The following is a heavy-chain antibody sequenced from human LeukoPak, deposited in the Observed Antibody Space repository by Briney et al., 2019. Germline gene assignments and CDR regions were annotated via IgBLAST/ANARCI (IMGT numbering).Heavy chain of an antibody. CDR1: GYTFTSCD. CDR3: TRGSRGRRDN. CDR2: MNPNSGNT. Sequence: ASVKVSCKASGYTFTSCDISWVRQATGQGLEWMGWMNPNSGNTGYGQSFQGRITMTRDISIGTAYMELSRLTSEDTAIYYCTRGSRGRRDNWGQGTPVTVSA. J-gene: IGHJ4*02. V-gene: IGHV1-8*01.